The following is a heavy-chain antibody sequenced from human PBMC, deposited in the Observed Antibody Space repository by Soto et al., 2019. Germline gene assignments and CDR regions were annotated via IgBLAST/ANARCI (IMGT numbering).Heavy chain of an antibody. V-gene: IGHV4-59*01. CDR3: AGYSTGGIAAAGTYYYYGMDV. Sequence: PSETLSLTCTVSGGSISSYYWSWIRQPPGKGLEWIGYIYYSGSTNYNPSLKSRVTISVDTSKNQFSLKLSSVTAADTAVYYCAGYSTGGIAAAGTYYYYGMDVWGQGTAVTVSS. CDR2: IYYSGST. D-gene: IGHD6-13*01. J-gene: IGHJ6*02. CDR1: GGSISSYY.